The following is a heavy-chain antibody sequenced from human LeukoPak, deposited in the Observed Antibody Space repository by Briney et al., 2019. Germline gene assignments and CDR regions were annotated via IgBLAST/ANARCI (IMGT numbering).Heavy chain of an antibody. D-gene: IGHD3-10*01. Sequence: GESLKISCKGSGYRFTTYWIGWVRQMPGKGLEYVGIIYPRDSDTRYSPAFQGQVTISADTSISTAYLQWSSLKASDTAMYYCARQTGYYYYYYMDVWGKGTRSPSP. V-gene: IGHV5-51*01. CDR3: ARQTGYYYYYYMDV. CDR2: IYPRDSDT. CDR1: GYRFTTYW. J-gene: IGHJ6*03.